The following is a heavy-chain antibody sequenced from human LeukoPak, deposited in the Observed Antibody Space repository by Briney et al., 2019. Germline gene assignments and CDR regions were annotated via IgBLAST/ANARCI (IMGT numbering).Heavy chain of an antibody. J-gene: IGHJ4*02. CDR1: GGTFSSYA. Sequence: SVKVSCKASGGTFSSYAISWVRQAPGQGLEWMGRIIPIFGTANYAQKFQGRVTITTDESTSTAYMELNSLRSEDTAVYYCAREPLTMIKIRPFDYWGQGTLVTVSS. D-gene: IGHD3-22*01. CDR2: IIPIFGTA. V-gene: IGHV1-69*05. CDR3: AREPLTMIKIRPFDY.